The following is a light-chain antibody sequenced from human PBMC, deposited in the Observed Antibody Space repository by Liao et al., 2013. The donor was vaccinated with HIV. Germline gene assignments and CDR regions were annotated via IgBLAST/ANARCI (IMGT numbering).Light chain of an antibody. Sequence: SYELTQPPSVSVAPGKTATITCGGNNIGRNSVHWYQQKPGQAPVLVIYYDDDRPSGIPERISGSISGNTATLTISGVETGDEADYFCQVWDHSSDQGVFGGGTKLTVL. CDR2: YDD. J-gene: IGLJ3*02. V-gene: IGLV3-21*04. CDR3: QVWDHSSDQGV. CDR1: NIGRNS.